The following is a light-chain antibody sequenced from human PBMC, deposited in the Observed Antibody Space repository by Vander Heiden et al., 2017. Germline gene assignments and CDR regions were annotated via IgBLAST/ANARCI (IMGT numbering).Light chain of an antibody. V-gene: IGLV3-1*01. CDR3: QAWDSSSYGV. CDR1: KLGDNY. Sequence: SYELTQPPSMSVPPGQTASITCSRDKLGDNYVSWFQQKAGQSPVLVIYQDRKRPSEIPERFSGSNSGNTATLTISGTQAMDEADYYCQAWDSSSYGVFGGGTQLTVL. CDR2: QDR. J-gene: IGLJ7*01.